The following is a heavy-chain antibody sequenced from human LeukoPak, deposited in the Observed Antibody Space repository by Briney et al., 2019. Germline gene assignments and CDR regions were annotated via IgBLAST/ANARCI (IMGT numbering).Heavy chain of an antibody. J-gene: IGHJ4*02. V-gene: IGHV1-18*01. CDR2: IRAYNGNT. Sequence: ASVKVSCKASGYTFTSFGISWGRQAPGQGLEWMGWIRAYNGNTDYAQKFQGRVTMTKDTSTSTVYMELRSLRSDDTAVYYCARERSGWPPDYWGQGTLVTVSS. D-gene: IGHD6-19*01. CDR3: ARERSGWPPDY. CDR1: GYTFTSFG.